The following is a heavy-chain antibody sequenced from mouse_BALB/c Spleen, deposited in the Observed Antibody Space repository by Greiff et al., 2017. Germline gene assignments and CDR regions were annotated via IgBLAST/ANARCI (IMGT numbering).Heavy chain of an antibody. CDR3: VRHGYYAMDY. CDR1: GFTLNTYA. CDR2: IRSKSNNYAT. V-gene: IGHV10S3*01. J-gene: IGHJ4*01. Sequence: TGGGLVQPKGSLKLSCAAPGFTLNTYAMNWVRQAPGKGLEWVARIRSKSNNYATYYADSVKDRFTISRDDSQSMLYLQMNNLKTEDTAMYYCVRHGYYAMDYWGQGTSVTVSS.